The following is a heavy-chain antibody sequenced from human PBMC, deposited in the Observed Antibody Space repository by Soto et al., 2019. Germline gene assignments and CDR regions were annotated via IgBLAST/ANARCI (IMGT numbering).Heavy chain of an antibody. CDR2: LSPIGTP. Sequence: QVQLQESGPGLVKPSQTLSLTCTVSGDSISGGYYWSWIRQHPGKGLEWIGYLSPIGTPYYKPSPNSRASISMDTSKNQFSLEVNSVTAADTAVYYCARDRGSYDMDVWGQGTTVNVSS. CDR1: GDSISGGYY. J-gene: IGHJ6*02. CDR3: ARDRGSYDMDV. V-gene: IGHV4-31*03.